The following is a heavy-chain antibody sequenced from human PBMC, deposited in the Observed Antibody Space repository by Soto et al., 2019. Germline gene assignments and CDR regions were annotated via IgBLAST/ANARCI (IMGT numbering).Heavy chain of an antibody. Sequence: TSETLSLTCTVSGGSISSGGYYWSWIRQHPGKGLEWIGYIYYSGSTDYNPSLKSRVTISVDTSKKQFSLRLSSVTAADTAVYYCARVAHYYYYMDVWGKGSTVTVSS. CDR2: IYYSGST. CDR3: ARVAHYYYYMDV. V-gene: IGHV4-31*03. CDR1: GGSISSGGYY. J-gene: IGHJ6*03.